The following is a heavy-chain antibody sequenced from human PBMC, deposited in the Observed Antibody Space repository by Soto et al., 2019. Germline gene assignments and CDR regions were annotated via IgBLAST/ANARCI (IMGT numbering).Heavy chain of an antibody. CDR1: GFTFSNYY. Sequence: QVQLVESGGGLVKPGGSLRLSCAASGFTFSNYYMSWIRQAPGKGLEWVSYISSSTNIIHYADSVKGRFTISRDNAKNSLYLQMHSRRVEDTAVYYCARVPPSDGYNFDCWGQGTLVTVSS. CDR3: ARVPPSDGYNFDC. D-gene: IGHD5-12*01. CDR2: ISSSTNII. V-gene: IGHV3-11*01. J-gene: IGHJ4*02.